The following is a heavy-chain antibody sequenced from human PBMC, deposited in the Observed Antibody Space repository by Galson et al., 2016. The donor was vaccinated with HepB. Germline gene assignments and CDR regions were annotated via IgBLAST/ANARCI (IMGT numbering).Heavy chain of an antibody. CDR2: ADVLGGA. CDR1: GDSITGTYYC. Sequence: TLSLTCDVSGDSITGTYYCWSWIRQPAGRGLEWIGRADVLGGANYSPSLKNRVTILVDTSKNQFSLKLTSVTAADTAVYYCARDTMSALDVWGKGTTVRVSA. D-gene: IGHD3-3*01. J-gene: IGHJ6*04. V-gene: IGHV4-61*02. CDR3: ARDTMSALDV.